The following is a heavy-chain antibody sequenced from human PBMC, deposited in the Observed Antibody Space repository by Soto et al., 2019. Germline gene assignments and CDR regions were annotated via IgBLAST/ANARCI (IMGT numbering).Heavy chain of an antibody. CDR1: GYTFTGYY. J-gene: IGHJ4*02. Sequence: QVQLVQSGAEVKKPGASVKDSCKASGYTFTGYYMHWVRQAPGQGLEWMGWINPNSGGTKSAQKFQGRVTMTRDTSISTAYMELSRLRSDDTAVYYCARRKGDYYDSSGYHYYFDYWGQGTLVTVSS. V-gene: IGHV1-2*02. CDR3: ARRKGDYYDSSGYHYYFDY. CDR2: INPNSGGT. D-gene: IGHD3-22*01.